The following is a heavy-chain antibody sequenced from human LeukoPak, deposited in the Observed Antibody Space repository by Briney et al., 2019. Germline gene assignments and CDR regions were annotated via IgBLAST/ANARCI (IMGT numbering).Heavy chain of an antibody. J-gene: IGHJ1*01. Sequence: ASVKVSCKASGGTFSSYAISWVRQAPGQGLEWMGRIIPILGIANYAQKFQGRVTITVDKSTSTAYMELSSLRSEDTAVYYCARDLYCSSTSCYASAEYFQHWGQGTLVTVSS. CDR3: ARDLYCSSTSCYASAEYFQH. D-gene: IGHD2-2*01. CDR1: GGTFSSYA. V-gene: IGHV1-69*04. CDR2: IIPILGIA.